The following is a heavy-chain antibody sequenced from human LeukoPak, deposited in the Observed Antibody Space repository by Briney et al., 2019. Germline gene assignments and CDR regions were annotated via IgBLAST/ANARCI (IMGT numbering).Heavy chain of an antibody. V-gene: IGHV3-53*01. D-gene: IGHD6-19*01. CDR1: GFTFSSSY. CDR3: ARDSSSGWYHDY. CDR2: IYSGGNT. J-gene: IGHJ4*02. Sequence: GGSLRLSCAASGFTFSSSYMSWVRQAPGKGLEWVSVIYSGGNTYYADSVKGRFTISRDNSKNTLYLQMNSLRAEDTAVYYCARDSSSGWYHDYWGQGTLVTVSS.